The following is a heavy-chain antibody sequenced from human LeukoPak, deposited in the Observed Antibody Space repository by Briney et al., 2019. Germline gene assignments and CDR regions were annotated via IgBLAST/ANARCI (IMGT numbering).Heavy chain of an antibody. D-gene: IGHD3-22*01. CDR1: GYTFTDYY. CDR2: INPNSGGT. J-gene: IGHJ4*02. V-gene: IGHV1-2*02. CDR3: ARRHSYSSPISD. Sequence: GASVKVSCKASGYTFTDYYMHWVRQAPGQGLEWMGWINPNSGGTNYAQKFQGRVTMTRDTSISTAYMELSRLRSDDTAVYYCARRHSYSSPISDWGQGTLVTVSS.